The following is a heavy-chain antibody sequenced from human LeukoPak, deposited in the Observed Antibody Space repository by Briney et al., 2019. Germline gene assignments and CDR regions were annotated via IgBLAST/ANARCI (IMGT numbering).Heavy chain of an antibody. V-gene: IGHV4-34*01. CDR1: GGSFSGYY. CDR3: ASNEPTNYYYYGMDV. CDR2: INHSGST. D-gene: IGHD1-1*01. Sequence: PSETLSLTCAVYGGSFSGYYWSWIRQPPGKGLEWIGEINHSGSTNYNPSLKSRVTISVDTSKNQFSLKLSSVTAADTAVYYCASNEPTNYYYYGMDVWGQGTTVTVSS. J-gene: IGHJ6*02.